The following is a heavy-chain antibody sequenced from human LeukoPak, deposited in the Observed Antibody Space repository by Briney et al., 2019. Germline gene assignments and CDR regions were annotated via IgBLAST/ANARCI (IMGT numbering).Heavy chain of an antibody. V-gene: IGHV3-23*01. CDR1: GFTFSSYA. Sequence: GGSLRLSCAASGFTFSSYAMSWVRQAPGKGLEWVSAISGSGGSTYYADSVKGRFTIPRDNPKNTLYLQMNSLRVEDTAVYYCAREYTGYDAFWGQGALVTVSS. D-gene: IGHD5-12*01. CDR2: ISGSGGST. CDR3: AREYTGYDAF. J-gene: IGHJ4*02.